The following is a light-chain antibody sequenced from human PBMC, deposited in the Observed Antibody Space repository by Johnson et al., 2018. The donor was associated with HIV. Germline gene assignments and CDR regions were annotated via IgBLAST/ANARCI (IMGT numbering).Light chain of an antibody. CDR1: SSNIGNNY. V-gene: IGLV1-51*01. CDR2: DNN. CDR3: GTWDSSLRYGF. J-gene: IGLJ1*01. Sequence: QSVLTQPPSVSAAPGQKVTISCSGSSSNIGNNYVSWYQQLPGTAPKLLIYDNNKRPSGIPDRSSGSKSGTSATLGITGLPTGDEADYYCGTWDSSLRYGFFGTGTKVTVL.